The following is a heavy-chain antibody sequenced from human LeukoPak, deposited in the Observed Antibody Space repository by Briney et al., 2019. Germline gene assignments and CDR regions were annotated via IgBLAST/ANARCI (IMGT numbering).Heavy chain of an antibody. V-gene: IGHV4-39*07. CDR1: GGSISSSGYY. J-gene: IGHJ6*03. Sequence: SETLSLTCTVSGGSISSSGYYWGWIRQPPGKGLEWIGSIYYSGSTYYNPSLKSRVTISVDRSKNQFSLKLSSVTAADTAVYYCAREDHGGYYYYMDVWGKGTTVTVSS. CDR2: IYYSGST. CDR3: AREDHGGYYYYMDV.